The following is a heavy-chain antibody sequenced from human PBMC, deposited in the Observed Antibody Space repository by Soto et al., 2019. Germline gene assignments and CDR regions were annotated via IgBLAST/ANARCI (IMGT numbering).Heavy chain of an antibody. J-gene: IGHJ4*02. CDR1: GLTVSTNP. CDR2: IYTGGGT. V-gene: IGHV3-66*01. Sequence: EVQLVESGGGLVQPGGSLRLSCAASGLTVSTNPMSWVRQAPGKGLEWVSVIYTGGGTHYADSVKGRFTISRDNSKNTVNLKGNSLRPEDTAVYYCARDGSGHWGQGTLVTVSS. CDR3: ARDGSGH.